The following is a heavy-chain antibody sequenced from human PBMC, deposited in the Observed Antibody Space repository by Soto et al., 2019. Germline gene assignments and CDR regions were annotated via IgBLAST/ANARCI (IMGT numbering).Heavy chain of an antibody. D-gene: IGHD6-13*01. CDR2: IDPSDSYT. CDR3: ARDAEQQLITTYNWFDP. Sequence: PGESLKISCKGSGYSFTSYWISWVRQMPGKGLEWMGRIDPSDSYTNYSPSFQGHVTISADKSISTAYLQWSSLKASDTAMYYCARDAEQQLITTYNWFDPWGQGTLVTVS. V-gene: IGHV5-10-1*01. J-gene: IGHJ5*02. CDR1: GYSFTSYW.